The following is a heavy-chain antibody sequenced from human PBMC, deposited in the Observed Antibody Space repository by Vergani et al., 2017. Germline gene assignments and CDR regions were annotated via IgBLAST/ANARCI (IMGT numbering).Heavy chain of an antibody. V-gene: IGHV4-61*01. CDR3: ARGQLVAARLGNWFDP. D-gene: IGHD6-6*01. J-gene: IGHJ5*02. Sequence: QVQLQESGPGLVKPSETLSLTCTVSGGSVSSGSYYWSWIRQPPGKGLEWIGYIYYSGSTNYNPSLKSRVTISVDTSKNQFSLKLSSVTAADTAVYYWARGQLVAARLGNWFDPWGQGTLVTVSS. CDR1: GGSVSSGSYY. CDR2: IYYSGST.